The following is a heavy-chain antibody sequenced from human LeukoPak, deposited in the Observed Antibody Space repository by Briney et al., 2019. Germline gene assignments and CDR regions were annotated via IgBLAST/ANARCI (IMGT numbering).Heavy chain of an antibody. CDR2: IYPGDSDT. D-gene: IGHD3/OR15-3a*01. CDR1: GYSFTTYW. Sequence: GESLKISCQGSGYSFTTYWLGWVRQMPGKGLEWMGLIYPGDSDTRYSPSFQGQVTISADKSISTAYLQWSSLKASDTAMYYCARRGLGYYFDYWGQGSLVTVSS. J-gene: IGHJ4*02. CDR3: ARRGLGYYFDY. V-gene: IGHV5-51*01.